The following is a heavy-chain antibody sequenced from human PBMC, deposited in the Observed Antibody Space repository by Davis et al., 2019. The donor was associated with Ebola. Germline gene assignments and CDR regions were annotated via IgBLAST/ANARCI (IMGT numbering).Heavy chain of an antibody. CDR2: IKQDGSQK. J-gene: IGHJ4*02. Sequence: GESLKISCAASGFTFSSYWMSFVRQAPGKGLEWVANIKQDGSQKYYADSVKGRFTISRDNAKNMVYVQVNSLKVEDTAVYYCATDFDAGDGRWGQGTLVTVSS. CDR3: ATDFDAGDGR. CDR1: GFTFSSYW. V-gene: IGHV3-7*01. D-gene: IGHD3-9*01.